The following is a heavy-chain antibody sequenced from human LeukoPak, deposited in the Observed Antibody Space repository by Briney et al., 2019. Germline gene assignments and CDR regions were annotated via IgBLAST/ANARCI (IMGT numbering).Heavy chain of an antibody. CDR2: IYSDTRT. CDR3: ARTYSSGVSWFDP. Sequence: GGSLRLSCTASRFTVSSSYMSWVRQAPGKGLEWVSVIYSDTRTYYADSVKGRFTISSDNSKNTLYLLMNSLRAEDTAVYYCARTYSSGVSWFDPWGQGNLVTVSS. D-gene: IGHD6-19*01. J-gene: IGHJ5*02. CDR1: RFTVSSSY. V-gene: IGHV3-53*01.